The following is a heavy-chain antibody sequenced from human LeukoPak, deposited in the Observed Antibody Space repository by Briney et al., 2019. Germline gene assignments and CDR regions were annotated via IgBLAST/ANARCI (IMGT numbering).Heavy chain of an antibody. CDR3: AKDQPETETAMVTAFDY. CDR2: ISGSGGST. V-gene: IGHV3-23*01. D-gene: IGHD5-18*01. Sequence: GGSLRLSCAASGFTFSSYAMSWVRQAPGKGLEWVSAISGSGGSTYYADSVKGRFTISRDNSKNTLYLQMNSLRAEDTAVYYCAKDQPETETAMVTAFDYWGQGTLVTVSS. J-gene: IGHJ4*02. CDR1: GFTFSSYA.